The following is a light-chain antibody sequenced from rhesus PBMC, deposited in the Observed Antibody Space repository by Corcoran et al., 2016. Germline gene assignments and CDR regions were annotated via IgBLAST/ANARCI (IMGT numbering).Light chain of an antibody. V-gene: IGKV3-42*01. Sequence: EIVLTQSPTSMAVSQGERVTISCTASSSVSTSYLHWYKQKPGFPPRLLGYRTSSLASGVPTRFSGSSSGTSYTLTISGMEAEDAANYYCQQGNSIPFTFGPGTKLDIK. J-gene: IGKJ3*01. CDR3: QQGNSIPFT. CDR1: SSVSTS. CDR2: RTS.